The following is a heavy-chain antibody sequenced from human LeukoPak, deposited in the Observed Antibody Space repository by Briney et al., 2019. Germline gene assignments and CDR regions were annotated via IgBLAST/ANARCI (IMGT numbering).Heavy chain of an antibody. Sequence: KVSCKASGYTFISYDINWVRQATGQGLEWMGGIIPIFGTANYAQKFQGRVTITTDESTSTAYMELSSLRSEDTAVYYCARVQGIQSSDAFDIWGQGTMVTVSS. D-gene: IGHD4-11*01. V-gene: IGHV1-69*05. J-gene: IGHJ3*02. CDR1: GYTFISYD. CDR3: ARVQGIQSSDAFDI. CDR2: IIPIFGTA.